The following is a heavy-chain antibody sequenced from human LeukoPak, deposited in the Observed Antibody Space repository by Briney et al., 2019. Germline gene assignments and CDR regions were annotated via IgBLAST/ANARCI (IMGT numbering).Heavy chain of an antibody. CDR1: GGSISPYY. CDR3: ARSSYDSSGYQRIFDY. Sequence: SETLSLTCTVSGGSISPYYWNWIRQPAGKGLEWIGRLYVSGSTDYNPSLKSRVSISGDTSKNQFSLKLSSVTAADTAVYYCARSSYDSSGYQRIFDYWGQGTLVTVSS. V-gene: IGHV4-4*07. D-gene: IGHD3-22*01. J-gene: IGHJ4*02. CDR2: LYVSGST.